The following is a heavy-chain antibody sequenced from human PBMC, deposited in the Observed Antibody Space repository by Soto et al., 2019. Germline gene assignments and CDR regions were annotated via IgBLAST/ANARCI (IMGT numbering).Heavy chain of an antibody. J-gene: IGHJ6*02. D-gene: IGHD3-10*01. CDR2: ISAYNGNT. CDR1: GYTFTSYG. CDR3: ARDRGAYGMDV. Sequence: QVQLVQSGAEVKKPGASVKVSCKASGYTFTSYGISWVRQAPGQGLEWMGWISAYNGNTNHAQKLQGRVTMTTETSTSTAYMERRSLRSDDTAVYYCARDRGAYGMDVWGQGTTVTVSS. V-gene: IGHV1-18*01.